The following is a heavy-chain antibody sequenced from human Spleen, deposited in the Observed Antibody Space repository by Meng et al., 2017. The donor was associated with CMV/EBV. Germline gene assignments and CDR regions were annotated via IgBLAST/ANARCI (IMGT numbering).Heavy chain of an antibody. J-gene: IGHJ6*02. CDR3: AKERAYCSSTSCAYGMDV. Sequence: GESLKISCAASGFTFSDYVMSWVRQAPGKGLEWVSAISGSGGSTYYADSVKGRLTISRDNSKNTLYLQMNSLRAEDTAVYYCAKERAYCSSTSCAYGMDVWGQGTTVTVSS. CDR2: ISGSGGST. D-gene: IGHD2-2*01. V-gene: IGHV3-23*01. CDR1: GFTFSDYV.